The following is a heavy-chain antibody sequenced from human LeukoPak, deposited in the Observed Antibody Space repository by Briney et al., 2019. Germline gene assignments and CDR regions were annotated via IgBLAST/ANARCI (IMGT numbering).Heavy chain of an antibody. CDR2: IYYSGST. V-gene: IGHV4-39*07. J-gene: IGHJ5*02. CDR3: ARAPTAGYCSSTRCSNPTWFDP. Sequence: SETLSLTCTVSGGSISGSSYYWGWIRLPPGKGLEWIGNIYYSGSTYYNPSLKSRVTILVDTSKNQFSLKLSSVTAADTAVYYCARAPTAGYCSSTRCSNPTWFDPWGQGTLVTVSS. CDR1: GGSISGSSYY. D-gene: IGHD2-2*01.